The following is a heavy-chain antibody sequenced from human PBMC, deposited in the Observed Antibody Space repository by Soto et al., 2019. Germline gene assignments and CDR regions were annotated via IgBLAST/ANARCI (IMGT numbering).Heavy chain of an antibody. Sequence: SETLSLTCTVSGGSISSDYWSWIRQPPGKGLEWIGYVYYSGNSYLKPSLRSRVTISLGASKNQFSLKLSSVTAADTAVYYCARGKRITMVRGENYYYYYGMDVWGQGTTVTVSS. CDR2: VYYSGNS. D-gene: IGHD3-10*01. CDR1: GGSISSDY. CDR3: ARGKRITMVRGENYYYYYGMDV. J-gene: IGHJ6*02. V-gene: IGHV4-59*12.